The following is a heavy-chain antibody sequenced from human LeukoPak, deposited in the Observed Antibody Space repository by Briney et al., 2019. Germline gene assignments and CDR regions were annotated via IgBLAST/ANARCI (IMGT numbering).Heavy chain of an antibody. CDR2: ISNSDVTT. D-gene: IGHD2-2*01. V-gene: IGHV3-23*01. J-gene: IGHJ3*01. Sequence: PGGSLRLSCAASGFTFNTYEMNWVRQAPGKGLEWVSTISNSDVTTYYADSVKGRFTISRDNSKNTLYLQMNSLRADDTAVYYCAKDSSGCSSTSCFFSLWGQGTMVTVSS. CDR1: GFTFNTYE. CDR3: AKDSSGCSSTSCFFSL.